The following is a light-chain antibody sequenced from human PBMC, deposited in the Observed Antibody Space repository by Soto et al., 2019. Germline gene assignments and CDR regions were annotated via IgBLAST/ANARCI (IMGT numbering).Light chain of an antibody. CDR1: ETVATN. CDR2: GAS. V-gene: IGKV3-15*01. Sequence: EVVMTQSPATLSVSPGERATLSCRASETVATNLAWYLQKPGQAPRLLISGASTRAAGISDRFRGSGSGTEFTLTISSLRSEDSAIYYCQQYFEWPPMTFGQGTKVEI. CDR3: QQYFEWPPMT. J-gene: IGKJ1*01.